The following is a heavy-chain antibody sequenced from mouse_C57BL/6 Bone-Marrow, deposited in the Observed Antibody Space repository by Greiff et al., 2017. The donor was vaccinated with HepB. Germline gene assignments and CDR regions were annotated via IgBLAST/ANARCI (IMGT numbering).Heavy chain of an antibody. CDR2: IHPNSGST. Sequence: VKLQESGAELVKPGASVKLSCKASGYTFTSYWMHWVKQRPGQGLEWIGMIHPNSGSTNYNEKFKSKATLTVDKSSSTAYMQLSSLTSEDSAVYYCARLGLFDYWGQGTTLTVSS. CDR3: ARLGLFDY. CDR1: GYTFTSYW. V-gene: IGHV1-64*01. J-gene: IGHJ2*01.